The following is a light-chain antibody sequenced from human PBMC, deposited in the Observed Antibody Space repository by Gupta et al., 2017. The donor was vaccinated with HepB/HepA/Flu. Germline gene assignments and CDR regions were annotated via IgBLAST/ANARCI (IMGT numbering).Light chain of an antibody. CDR2: STS. J-gene: IGKJ3*01. CDR3: QQTDSTPYT. CDR1: QFITSS. Sequence: DIQMTQSPSSLSASVGDRVTITCRASQFITSSLNWYQQKLGKAPKSLIYSTSSLESGVPSRFSGSGSGTDFTLTISSLQPEDFATYYCQQTDSTPYTFGHGTKLDIK. V-gene: IGKV1-39*01.